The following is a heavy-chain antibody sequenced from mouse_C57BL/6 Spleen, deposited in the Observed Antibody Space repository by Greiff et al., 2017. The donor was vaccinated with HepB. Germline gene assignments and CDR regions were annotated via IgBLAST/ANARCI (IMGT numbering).Heavy chain of an antibody. J-gene: IGHJ2*01. D-gene: IGHD3-2*02. CDR2: IYPGDGDT. CDR3: AREQAFDY. Sequence: VQGVESGPELVKPGASVKISCKASGYAFSSSWMNWVKQRPGKGLEWIGRIYPGDGDTNYNGKFKGKATLTADKSSSTAYMQLSSLTSEDSAVYFCAREQAFDYWGQGTTLTVSS. CDR1: GYAFSSSW. V-gene: IGHV1-82*01.